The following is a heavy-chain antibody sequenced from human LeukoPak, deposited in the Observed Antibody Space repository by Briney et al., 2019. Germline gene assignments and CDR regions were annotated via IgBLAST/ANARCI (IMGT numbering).Heavy chain of an antibody. CDR3: ARDNYCGGDCFPTYAFDI. CDR2: IYYSGST. V-gene: IGHV4-39*07. J-gene: IGHJ3*02. CDR1: GGSISSSSYY. Sequence: PSETLSLTCTVSGGSISSSSYYWGWIRQPPGKGLEWIGSIYYSGSTYYNPSLKSRVTISVDTSKNQFSLKLSSVTAADTAVYYCARDNYCGGDCFPTYAFDIWGQGTMVTVSS. D-gene: IGHD2-21*02.